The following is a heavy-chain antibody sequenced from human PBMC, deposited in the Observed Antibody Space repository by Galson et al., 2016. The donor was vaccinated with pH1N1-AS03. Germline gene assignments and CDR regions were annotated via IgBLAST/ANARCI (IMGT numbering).Heavy chain of an antibody. Sequence: SVKVSCKASGGTFRNFPISWVRQAPGQGLEWMGGISPIFGTPNYAERFQGRFAITADKSTNTAYMELSRLRPEATAVYYCASATEFYGNSGYYYYFADWGQGTLVTVSS. J-gene: IGHJ4*02. CDR2: ISPIFGTP. CDR3: ASATEFYGNSGYYYYFAD. V-gene: IGHV1-69*06. CDR1: GGTFRNFP. D-gene: IGHD3-22*01.